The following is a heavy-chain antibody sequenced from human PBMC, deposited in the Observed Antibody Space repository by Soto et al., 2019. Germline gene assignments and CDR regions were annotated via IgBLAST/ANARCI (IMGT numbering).Heavy chain of an antibody. CDR2: MYSGGNT. D-gene: IGHD3-22*01. Sequence: QLQLQESGPGLVKPSETLSLTCTVSGGSFSSSTYYWGWIRQPPGKGLEWIGSMYSGGNTYYNPSLKGRVTVSVDTSKNHFSLKLTSVTAADTAMYYCARQPYDSTGYYYGAWGQGTLVTVSS. J-gene: IGHJ5*02. CDR1: GGSFSSSTYY. CDR3: ARQPYDSTGYYYGA. V-gene: IGHV4-39*01.